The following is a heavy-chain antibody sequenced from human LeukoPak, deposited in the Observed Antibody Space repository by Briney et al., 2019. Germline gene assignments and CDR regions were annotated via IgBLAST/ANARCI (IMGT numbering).Heavy chain of an antibody. Sequence: PGGSLRLSCAASGFTFSSYAMSWVRQAPGKGLEWVSAISGSGGSTYYADSVKGRFTISRDNSKNTLYLQMNSLRAEDTAVYYCAKGAMVRGVIISGDDAFDIWGQGTMVTVSS. CDR1: GFTFSSYA. D-gene: IGHD3-10*01. J-gene: IGHJ3*02. CDR2: ISGSGGST. V-gene: IGHV3-23*01. CDR3: AKGAMVRGVIISGDDAFDI.